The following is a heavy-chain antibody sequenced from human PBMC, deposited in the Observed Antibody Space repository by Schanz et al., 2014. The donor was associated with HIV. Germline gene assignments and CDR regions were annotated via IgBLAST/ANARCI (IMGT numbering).Heavy chain of an antibody. CDR3: AREKTTLNWFDP. CDR1: GYLFTNYG. J-gene: IGHJ5*02. CDR2: VSGYNANA. Sequence: QVQLVQSGAEVKKPGASVKVSCKTSGYLFTNYGVNWVRQAPGQGPEWMGWVSGYNANAEFARVFQGRVTMTRGTSTTTAYMELRSLRSDDTAVYYCAREKTTLNWFDPWGQGTLVTVSS. D-gene: IGHD4-4*01. V-gene: IGHV1-18*01.